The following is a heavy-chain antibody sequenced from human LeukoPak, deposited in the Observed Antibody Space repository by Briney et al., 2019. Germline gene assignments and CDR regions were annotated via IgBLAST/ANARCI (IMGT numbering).Heavy chain of an antibody. CDR1: GGSVTSYY. Sequence: SETLSLTCTVSGGSVTSYYWGWIRQPPGKGLEWIGYIYYSGSTSYNPSLKSRVTISVDTSKNQFSLKLSSVTAADTAVYYCARSSEGRYYYDSSGYSYYYYYMDVWGKGTTVTISS. V-gene: IGHV4-59*02. D-gene: IGHD3-22*01. CDR3: ARSSEGRYYYDSSGYSYYYYYMDV. J-gene: IGHJ6*03. CDR2: IYYSGST.